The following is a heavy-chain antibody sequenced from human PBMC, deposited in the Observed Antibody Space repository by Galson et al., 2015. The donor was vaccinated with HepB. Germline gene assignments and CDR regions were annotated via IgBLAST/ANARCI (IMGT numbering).Heavy chain of an antibody. D-gene: IGHD4-23*01. Sequence: SVKVSCKASGGTFSSYASSWVRQAPGQGLEWMGGIIPIFGTANYAQKFQGRVTITADESTSTAYMELSSLRSEDTAVYYCARNLPDVGNPLNYYYYGMDVWGQGTTVTVSS. CDR2: IIPIFGTA. CDR1: GGTFSSYA. V-gene: IGHV1-69*13. J-gene: IGHJ6*02. CDR3: ARNLPDVGNPLNYYYYGMDV.